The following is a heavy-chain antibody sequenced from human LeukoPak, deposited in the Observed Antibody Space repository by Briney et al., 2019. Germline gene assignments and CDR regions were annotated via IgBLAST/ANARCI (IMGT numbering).Heavy chain of an antibody. J-gene: IGHJ4*02. CDR2: IYYSGRT. V-gene: IGHV4-59*11. CDR3: ARRYYYNLGSFPFDF. D-gene: IGHD3-10*01. CDR1: GGSISSHY. Sequence: SETLSLTCTVSGGSISSHYWSWIRQPPGKGLEWIGYIYYSGRTNYNPSLKSRVTISVDTSKNQFSLKLSSVTAADTAVYYCARRYYYNLGSFPFDFWGQGTLVTVSS.